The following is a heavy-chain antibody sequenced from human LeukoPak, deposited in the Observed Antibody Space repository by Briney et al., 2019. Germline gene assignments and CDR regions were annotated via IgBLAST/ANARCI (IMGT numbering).Heavy chain of an antibody. CDR3: ATDDYGAQDY. Sequence: PGGTLRLSCAASGFTFSSYGMSWVRQAPGKGLEWVSKISSSSRTIYYADSVKGRFTISRDNAKNSLYLQMNSLRVEDTAVYYCATDDYGAQDYWGQGTLVTVSS. V-gene: IGHV3-48*01. D-gene: IGHD4-17*01. CDR2: ISSSSRTI. CDR1: GFTFSSYG. J-gene: IGHJ4*02.